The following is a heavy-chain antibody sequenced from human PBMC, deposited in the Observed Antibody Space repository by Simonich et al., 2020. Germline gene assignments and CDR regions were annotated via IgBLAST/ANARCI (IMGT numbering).Heavy chain of an antibody. Sequence: QVRLQESGPGLVKPSETLSLTCTVSGGSISSYYWSWIRQPPGKGLGWMGYIYYSGSTNYNPSLKSRVTITVDTSKNQFSLKLSSVTAADTAVYYCARSLGYYYYYYGMDVWGQGTTVTVSS. CDR1: GGSISSYY. V-gene: IGHV4-59*08. J-gene: IGHJ6*02. D-gene: IGHD1-26*01. CDR2: IYYSGST. CDR3: ARSLGYYYYYYGMDV.